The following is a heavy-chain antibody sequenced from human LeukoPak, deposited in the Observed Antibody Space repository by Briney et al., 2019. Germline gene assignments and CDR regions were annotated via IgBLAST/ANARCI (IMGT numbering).Heavy chain of an antibody. CDR1: GFNLSSYL. CDR3: ARDQIMVATILDYYYGMDV. CDR2: ISYDGSNK. D-gene: IGHD5-12*01. J-gene: IGHJ6*02. V-gene: IGHV3-30-3*01. Sequence: GGSLRLSCAASGFNLSSYLMHWVRQAPGKGLEWVAIISYDGSNKYYADSVKGRFTISRDNSKNTLYLQMNSLRAEDTAVYHCARDQIMVATILDYYYGMDVWGQGTTVTVSS.